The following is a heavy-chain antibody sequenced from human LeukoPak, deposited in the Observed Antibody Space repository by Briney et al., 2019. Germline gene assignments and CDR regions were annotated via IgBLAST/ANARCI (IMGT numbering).Heavy chain of an antibody. CDR2: ISYDGSSE. V-gene: IGHV3-30*03. CDR3: ARGTPSSSGWLYYGMDV. D-gene: IGHD6-19*01. CDR1: GFTFGTFG. Sequence: GGSLRLSCAASGFTFGTFGMHWVRQAPGKGLEWVAFISYDGSSEYDADSVKGRFTISRDNSKNTLYLQMNSLRAEDTAVYYCARGTPSSSGWLYYGMDVWGQGTTVTVSS. J-gene: IGHJ6*02.